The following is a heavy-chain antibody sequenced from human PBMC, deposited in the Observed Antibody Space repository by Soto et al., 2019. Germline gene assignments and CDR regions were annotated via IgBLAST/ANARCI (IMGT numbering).Heavy chain of an antibody. CDR2: IIPIFGTA. J-gene: IGHJ5*02. CDR3: ARGTPYPYGSGSYYKKYNWFDP. CDR1: GGTFSSYA. Sequence: QVQLVQSGAEVKKPGSSVKVSCKASGGTFSSYAISWVRQAPGQGLEWMGGIIPIFGTANYAQKFQGRVTITADESTSTAYMELSSLRSEDTAVYYCARGTPYPYGSGSYYKKYNWFDPWGQGTLVTVSS. V-gene: IGHV1-69*01. D-gene: IGHD3-10*01.